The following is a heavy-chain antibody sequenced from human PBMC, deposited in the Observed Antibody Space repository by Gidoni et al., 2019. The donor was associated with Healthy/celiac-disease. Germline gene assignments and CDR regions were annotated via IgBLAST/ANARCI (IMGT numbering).Heavy chain of an antibody. CDR1: GYPFTGYY. CDR3: ARGSLITMIVVVIEGY. V-gene: IGHV1-2*02. Sequence: QVQLVQSGAEVKKPGASATVSCKASGYPFTGYYMHWVRQAPGQGLEWMGWINPNSGGKNYAKKFQGRVTMTRDTSISTAYMELSRLRSDDTAVYYCARGSLITMIVVVIEGYWGQGTLVTVSS. D-gene: IGHD3-22*01. CDR2: INPNSGGK. J-gene: IGHJ4*02.